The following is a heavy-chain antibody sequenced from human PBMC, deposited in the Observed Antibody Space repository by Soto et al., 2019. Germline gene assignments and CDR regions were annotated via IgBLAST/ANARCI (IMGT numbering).Heavy chain of an antibody. CDR1: GFTFSSHA. J-gene: IGHJ4*02. CDR2: ISYDGSNK. V-gene: IGHV3-30-3*01. D-gene: IGHD6-13*01. CDR3: ARDQTGITTTGGGRIDY. Sequence: QVQLVESGGGAVQPGRSLRLSCAASGFTFSSHAMHWVRQAPGKGLECVAIISYDGSNKYYGDSVRGRITISRDNSKNTIYLQMNSLRAEDTAVYYCARDQTGITTTGGGRIDYWGQGTLVTVSS.